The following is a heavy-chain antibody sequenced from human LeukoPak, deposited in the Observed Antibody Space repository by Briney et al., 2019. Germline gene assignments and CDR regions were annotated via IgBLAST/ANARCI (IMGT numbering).Heavy chain of an antibody. CDR2: ISYLSSHV. Sequence: PGGSLRLSCAASGFTFSSYDMNWVRQAPGKGLEWVSSISYLSSHVYYGDSVKGRFSISRDNAKNSLYLQMNSLGAGDTAIYYCGRAFPPLRTSSAGDLWGQGILVTVSS. CDR1: GFTFSSYD. D-gene: IGHD3-16*01. V-gene: IGHV3-21*01. J-gene: IGHJ4*02. CDR3: GRAFPPLRTSSAGDL.